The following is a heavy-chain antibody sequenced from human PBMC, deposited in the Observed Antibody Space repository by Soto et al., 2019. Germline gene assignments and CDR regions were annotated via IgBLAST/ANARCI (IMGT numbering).Heavy chain of an antibody. J-gene: IGHJ5*02. D-gene: IGHD5-18*01. CDR2: IYDSGST. CDR1: GAAISSYY. Sequence: SETLSLTCSVSGAAISSYYWRWIRQPPGKGLEWIGYIYDSGSTNYNPSLKSRVTISVDTSKNRFSLKLSSVTAADTAVYYCARLGDTPYNWFDPWGQGTLVTLSS. V-gene: IGHV4-59*08. CDR3: ARLGDTPYNWFDP.